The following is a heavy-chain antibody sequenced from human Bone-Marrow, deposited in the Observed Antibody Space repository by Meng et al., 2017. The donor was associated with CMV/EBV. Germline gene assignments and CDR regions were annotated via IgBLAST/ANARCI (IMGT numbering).Heavy chain of an antibody. Sequence: GSLRLSCAVYGGSFSGYYWSWIRQPPGKGLEWIGSIYYSGSTYYNPSLKSRVTISVDTSKNQFSLKLSSVTAADTAVYYCARLLLTSWVRLDNWFDPWGQGTLVTVSS. D-gene: IGHD2-2*01. V-gene: IGHV4-34*01. CDR2: IYYSGST. CDR1: GGSFSGYY. CDR3: ARLLLTSWVRLDNWFDP. J-gene: IGHJ5*02.